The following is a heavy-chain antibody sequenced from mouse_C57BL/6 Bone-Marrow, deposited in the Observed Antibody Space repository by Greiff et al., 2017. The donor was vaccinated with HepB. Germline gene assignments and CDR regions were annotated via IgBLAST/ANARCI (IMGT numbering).Heavy chain of an antibody. D-gene: IGHD1-1*01. CDR3: ARPYGSSHYFDY. Sequence: DVMLVESGGDLVKPGGSLKLSCAASGFTFSSYGMSWVRQTPDKRLEWVATISSGGSYTYYPDSVKGRFTISRDNAKNTLYLQMSSLKSEDTAMYYCARPYGSSHYFDYWGQGTTRTVSS. CDR1: GFTFSSYG. J-gene: IGHJ2*01. V-gene: IGHV5-6*02. CDR2: ISSGGSYT.